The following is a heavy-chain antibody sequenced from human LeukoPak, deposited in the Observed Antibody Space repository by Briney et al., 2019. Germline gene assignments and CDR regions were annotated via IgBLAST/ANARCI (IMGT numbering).Heavy chain of an antibody. V-gene: IGHV4-34*01. Sequence: SETLSLTCAVYGGSFSGYYWSWIRQPPGKGLEWIGEINHSGSTNYNPSLKSRVTISADTSKNQFSLKLSSVTAADTAVYYCARGSGITMVRGVIINWFDPWGQGTLVTVSS. CDR2: INHSGST. CDR3: ARGSGITMVRGVIINWFDP. D-gene: IGHD3-10*01. CDR1: GGSFSGYY. J-gene: IGHJ5*02.